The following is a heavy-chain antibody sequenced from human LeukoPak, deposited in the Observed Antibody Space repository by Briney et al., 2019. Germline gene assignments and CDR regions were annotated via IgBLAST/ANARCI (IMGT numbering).Heavy chain of an antibody. Sequence: GGYLRLSCAASGFPFSSYGMHWVRQAPGKGLEWVAVISHDGINKYYVDSVKGRFTISRDNSKNTLYLQMNSLRAEDTAVYYCAKVNYYESSGYYDYWGQGTLVTVSS. J-gene: IGHJ4*02. V-gene: IGHV3-30*18. D-gene: IGHD3-22*01. CDR2: ISHDGINK. CDR3: AKVNYYESSGYYDY. CDR1: GFPFSSYG.